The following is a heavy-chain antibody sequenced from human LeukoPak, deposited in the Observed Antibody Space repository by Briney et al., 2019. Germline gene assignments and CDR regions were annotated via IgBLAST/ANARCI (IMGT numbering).Heavy chain of an antibody. Sequence: KASETLSLTCAVYGGSFSGYYWSWIRQPPGKGLEWSGEINHSGSTNYNPSLKSRVTISVDTSKNQFSLELSAVTAADTAVYYCTTARPPLRKPPTGPGYMDVWGKGTTVTVSS. CDR2: INHSGST. CDR3: TTARPPLRKPPTGPGYMDV. CDR1: GGSFSGYY. J-gene: IGHJ6*03. V-gene: IGHV4-34*01. D-gene: IGHD4-17*01.